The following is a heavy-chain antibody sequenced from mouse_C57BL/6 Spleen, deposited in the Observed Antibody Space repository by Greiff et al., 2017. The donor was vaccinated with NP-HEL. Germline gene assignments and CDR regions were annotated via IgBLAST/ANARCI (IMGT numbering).Heavy chain of an antibody. Sequence: DVKLVESGGGLVKPGGSLKLSCAASGFTFSDYGMHWVRQAPEKGLEWVAYISSGSSTIYYADTVKGRFTISRDNAKNTLFLQMTSLRSEDTAMYYCARPDAGQAKESYYFDYWGQGTTLTVSS. V-gene: IGHV5-17*01. CDR1: GFTFSDYG. J-gene: IGHJ2*01. CDR3: ARPDAGQAKESYYFDY. D-gene: IGHD3-2*02. CDR2: ISSGSSTI.